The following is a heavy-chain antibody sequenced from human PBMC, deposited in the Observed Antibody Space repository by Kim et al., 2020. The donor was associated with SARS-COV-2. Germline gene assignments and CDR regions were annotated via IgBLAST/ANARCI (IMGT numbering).Heavy chain of an antibody. D-gene: IGHD3-10*01. CDR3: AKDRDLMVRGVMEPNFDY. J-gene: IGHJ4*02. CDR1: GFTFDDYA. V-gene: IGHV3-43*02. CDR2: ISGDGGST. Sequence: GGSLRLSCAASGFTFDDYAMHWVRQAPGKGLEWVSLISGDGGSTYYADSVKGRFTISRDNSKNSLYLQMNSLRTEDTALYYCAKDRDLMVRGVMEPNFDYWGQGTLVTVSS.